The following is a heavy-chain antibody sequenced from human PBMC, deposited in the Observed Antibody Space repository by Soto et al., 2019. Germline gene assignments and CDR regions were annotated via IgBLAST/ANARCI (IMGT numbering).Heavy chain of an antibody. Sequence: GSVKVSCKASGYTFTGYYMHWVRQAPGQGLEWMGWINPNSGGTNYAQKFQGWVTMTRDTSISTAYMELSRLRSDDTAVYYCAIDGTIAAARTLRAYCGQGTLVPGSS. CDR1: GYTFTGYY. J-gene: IGHJ1*01. CDR2: INPNSGGT. D-gene: IGHD6-13*01. V-gene: IGHV1-2*04. CDR3: AIDGTIAAARTLRAY.